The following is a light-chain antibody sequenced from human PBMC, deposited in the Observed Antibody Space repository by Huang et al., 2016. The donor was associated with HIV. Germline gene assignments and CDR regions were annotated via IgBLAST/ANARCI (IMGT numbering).Light chain of an antibody. CDR1: RSVGNN. V-gene: IGKV3-15*01. Sequence: IVMTQSPATLSVSPGERVTLSCRASRSVGNNLAWYQQKVGQPPRLLIYGASTRATGIAARFSGSGSGTDFPLTISSLQSEDFAVYYCQQYNDWPPWYTFGQGTKLEIK. J-gene: IGKJ2*01. CDR3: QQYNDWPPWYT. CDR2: GAS.